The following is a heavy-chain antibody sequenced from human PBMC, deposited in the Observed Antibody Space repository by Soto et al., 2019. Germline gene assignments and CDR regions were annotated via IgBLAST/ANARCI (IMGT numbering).Heavy chain of an antibody. J-gene: IGHJ4*02. V-gene: IGHV4-39*01. CDR2: IYYSGST. D-gene: IGHD6-19*01. CDR1: GGSISSSSYY. Sequence: SETLSLTCTVSGGSISSSSYYWGWIRQPPGKGLEWIGSIYYSGSTYYNPSLKSRVTISVDTSKNQISLKLSSVTAADTAVYYCARLIAVAPGGFIEYWGQGNLVTVSS. CDR3: ARLIAVAPGGFIEY.